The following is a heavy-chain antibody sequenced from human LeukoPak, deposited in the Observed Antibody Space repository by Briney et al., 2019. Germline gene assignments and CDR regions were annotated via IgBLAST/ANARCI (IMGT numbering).Heavy chain of an antibody. Sequence: PSETLSLTCAVYGGSFSGYYWSWIRQPPGKGLEWIGEINHSGSTNYNPSLKSRVTISVDTSKNQFSLKLSSVTAADTAVYYCARGPGGNYDYVWGSYRLTCFDYWGQGTLVTVSS. CDR2: INHSGST. D-gene: IGHD3-16*02. CDR3: ARGPGGNYDYVWGSYRLTCFDY. J-gene: IGHJ4*02. V-gene: IGHV4-34*01. CDR1: GGSFSGYY.